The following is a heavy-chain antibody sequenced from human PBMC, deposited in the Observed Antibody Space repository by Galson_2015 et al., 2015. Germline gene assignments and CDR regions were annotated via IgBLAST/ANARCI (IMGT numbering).Heavy chain of an antibody. J-gene: IGHJ4*02. CDR3: ARVNIGNYHFDY. CDR2: TRNKAKSYTT. Sequence: SLRLSCAASGFTFTDHYMDWVRQAPGKGLEWVGRTRNKAKSYTTEYAASVKGRFTISRDDSKSSLYLRMNSLKTDDTAVYYCARVNIGNYHFDYLGQGTLVTVPS. CDR1: GFTFTDHY. V-gene: IGHV3-72*01. D-gene: IGHD1-26*01.